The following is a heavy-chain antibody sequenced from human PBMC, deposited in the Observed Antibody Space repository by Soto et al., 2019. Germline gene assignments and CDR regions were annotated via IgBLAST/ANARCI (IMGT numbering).Heavy chain of an antibody. Sequence: QVQLQESGPGLVKPSQTLSLTCTVSGGSISSGDYYWSWLRQPPGKGLEWIGYIDYSGSTYYTPSLKSRVTISVDTSKNQFSLKLSSVTAADTAVYYCARQQGYSGLSRFDPWGQGTLVTVSS. CDR2: IDYSGST. CDR3: ARQQGYSGLSRFDP. CDR1: GGSISSGDYY. D-gene: IGHD5-12*01. J-gene: IGHJ5*02. V-gene: IGHV4-30-4*01.